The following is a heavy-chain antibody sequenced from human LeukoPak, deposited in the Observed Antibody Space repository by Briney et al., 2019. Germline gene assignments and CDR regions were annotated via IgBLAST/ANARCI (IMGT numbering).Heavy chain of an antibody. CDR3: ARDRRDSSGYQFDY. D-gene: IGHD3-22*01. J-gene: IGHJ4*02. V-gene: IGHV4-4*07. CDR1: GGSISSYY. CDR2: IYTSGST. Sequence: PSKTLSLTCTVSGGSISSYYWSWIRQPAGKGLEWIGRIYTSGSTNYNPSLKSRVTISVDKSKNQFSLKLSSVTAADTAVYYCARDRRDSSGYQFDYWGQGTLVTVSS.